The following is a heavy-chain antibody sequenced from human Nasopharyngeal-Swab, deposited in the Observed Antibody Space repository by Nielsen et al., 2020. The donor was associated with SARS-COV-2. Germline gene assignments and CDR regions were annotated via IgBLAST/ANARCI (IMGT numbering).Heavy chain of an antibody. CDR2: INHSGST. Sequence: SETLSLTCTVSGGSISSGDYYWSWIRQPPGKGLEWIGEINHSGSTNYNPSLKSRVTISVDTSKNQFSLKLSSVTAADTAVYYCALWFGESAKAYYFDYWGQGTLVTVSS. CDR1: GGSISSGDYY. J-gene: IGHJ4*02. D-gene: IGHD3-10*01. V-gene: IGHV4-39*07. CDR3: ALWFGESAKAYYFDY.